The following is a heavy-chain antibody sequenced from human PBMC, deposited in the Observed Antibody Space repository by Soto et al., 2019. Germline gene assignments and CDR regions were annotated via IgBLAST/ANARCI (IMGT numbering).Heavy chain of an antibody. V-gene: IGHV1-46*01. D-gene: IGHD6-13*01. CDR2: INPSGGST. Sequence: ASVKVSCKASGGTFSSYTISWVRQAPGQGLEWMGIINPSGGSTSYAQKFQGRVTMTRDTSTSTVYMELSSLRSEDTAVYYCARAQYSSSWYGYYYYGMDVWGQGTTVTVSS. CDR1: GGTFSSYT. CDR3: ARAQYSSSWYGYYYYGMDV. J-gene: IGHJ6*02.